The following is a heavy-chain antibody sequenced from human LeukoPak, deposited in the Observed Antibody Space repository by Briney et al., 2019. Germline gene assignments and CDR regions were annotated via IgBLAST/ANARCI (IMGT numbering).Heavy chain of an antibody. J-gene: IGHJ4*02. CDR2: IKQDGSEK. V-gene: IGHV3-7*01. D-gene: IGHD2-15*01. Sequence: GGSLRLSCAASGFTFSNYWMSWVRQAPGKGREWVANIKQDGSEKSYVGSVTGRFAISRDNAKNSLYMQMNSLRAEDTAVYYCVRQRRYCSGDSCYQRTFDYWGQGTLVTVSS. CDR1: GFTFSNYW. CDR3: VRQRRYCSGDSCYQRTFDY.